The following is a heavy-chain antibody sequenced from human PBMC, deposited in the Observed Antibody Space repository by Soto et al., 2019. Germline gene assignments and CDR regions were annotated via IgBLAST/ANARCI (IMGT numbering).Heavy chain of an antibody. CDR1: GFAFSSHP. D-gene: IGHD2-2*01. J-gene: IGHJ6*02. CDR2: ISYDGSNK. CDR3: AKAHCSSTSCYYYYYGMDV. Sequence: GGSLRLSCTGSGFAFSSHPMSWVRQAPGKGLEWVAVISYDGSNKYYADSVKGRFTISRDNSKNTLYLQMNSLRAEDTAVYYCAKAHCSSTSCYYYYYGMDVWGQGTTVTVSS. V-gene: IGHV3-30*18.